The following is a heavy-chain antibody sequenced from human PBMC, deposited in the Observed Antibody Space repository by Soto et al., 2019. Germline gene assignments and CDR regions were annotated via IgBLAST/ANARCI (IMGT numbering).Heavy chain of an antibody. CDR3: ARRDSSGYYGWFDP. Sequence: SETLSLTCTVSGGSISSSRYYWGWIRQPPGKGLEWIGSIYSSGSTYYNPSLKSRVTISVDTSKNQFSLKLSSVTAADTAVYYCARRDSSGYYGWFDPWGQGTLVTVSS. J-gene: IGHJ5*02. CDR1: GGSISSSRYY. V-gene: IGHV4-39*01. D-gene: IGHD3-22*01. CDR2: IYSSGST.